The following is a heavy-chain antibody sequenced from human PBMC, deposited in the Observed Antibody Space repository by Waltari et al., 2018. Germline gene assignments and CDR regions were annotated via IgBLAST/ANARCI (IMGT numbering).Heavy chain of an antibody. J-gene: IGHJ4*02. V-gene: IGHV4-39*01. D-gene: IGHD2-15*01. CDR3: VRHARTTSGGKHFDH. Sequence: QLQLQESGPGLVKASETLSLPCTVSGDSISSSSYYWGWVRQPPGKGLEWIGNMYYSGSTYYNPALKSRVTISGDTSKSQFSLKLSSVTAADTSMYYCVRHARTTSGGKHFDHWGQGMLVTVSP. CDR2: MYYSGST. CDR1: GDSISSSSYY.